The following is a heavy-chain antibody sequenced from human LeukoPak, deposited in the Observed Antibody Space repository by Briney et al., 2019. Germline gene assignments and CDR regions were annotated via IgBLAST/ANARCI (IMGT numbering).Heavy chain of an antibody. Sequence: SETLSLTCTVSGGSISSYYWSWIRQPPGKGLEWIGYIYYSGSTNYNPSLKSRVTISVDTSKNQFSLKLSSVTAADTAVYYYARCSSSAEYFQHWGQGTLVTVSS. CDR1: GGSISSYY. CDR2: IYYSGST. CDR3: ARCSSSAEYFQH. D-gene: IGHD6-13*01. J-gene: IGHJ1*01. V-gene: IGHV4-59*01.